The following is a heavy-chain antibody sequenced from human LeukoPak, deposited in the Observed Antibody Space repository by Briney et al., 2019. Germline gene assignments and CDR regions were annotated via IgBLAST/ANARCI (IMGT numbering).Heavy chain of an antibody. J-gene: IGHJ4*02. CDR1: GYTFTNYW. V-gene: IGHV5-51*01. CDR3: TRASRAITIWDPDY. Sequence: GESLKISCKASGYTFTNYWIGWVRQMPGKGLEWMGVIYAGDSDTRYSPSFQGQVTISVDRSISTAYLQWSSLKASDTAMYFCTRASRAITIWDPDYWGQGTLVTVSS. CDR2: IYAGDSDT. D-gene: IGHD3-3*01.